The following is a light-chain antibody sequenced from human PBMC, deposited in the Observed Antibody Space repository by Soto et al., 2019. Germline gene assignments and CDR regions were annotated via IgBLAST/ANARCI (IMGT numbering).Light chain of an antibody. CDR1: SSNIGAGYD. J-gene: IGLJ2*01. CDR3: LSVV. CDR2: GNS. V-gene: IGLV1-40*01. Sequence: QAVVTQPPSVSGAPGQRVTISCTGSSSNIGAGYDVHWYQQLPGTAPKLLIYGNSNRPSGVPDRFSGSKSGTSASLAITGLQAEDEADYSSLSVVFGGGTKLTVL.